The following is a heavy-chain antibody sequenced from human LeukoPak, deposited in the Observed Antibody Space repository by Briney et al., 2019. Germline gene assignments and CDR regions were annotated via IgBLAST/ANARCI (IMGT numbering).Heavy chain of an antibody. J-gene: IGHJ4*02. Sequence: ASVKVSCKTSGYNFNGYYLHWVRQAPGQGFEWLGWINPNSGGTKYAQNFQDRVTMTRDTSITTAYLEVGWLTSDDTAVYYCAKDSYAGFGGSWPFDFWGPGTLVTVSS. D-gene: IGHD1-14*01. V-gene: IGHV1-2*02. CDR1: GYNFNGYY. CDR3: AKDSYAGFGGSWPFDF. CDR2: INPNSGGT.